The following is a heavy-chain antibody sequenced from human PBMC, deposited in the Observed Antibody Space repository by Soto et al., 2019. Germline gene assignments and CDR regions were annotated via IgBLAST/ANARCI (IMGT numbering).Heavy chain of an antibody. CDR1: GFTFDDYG. CDR3: AAGVWSGYYTWEPIGDYYYYMDV. J-gene: IGHJ6*03. V-gene: IGHV3-20*01. Sequence: GGSLRLSCAASGFTFDDYGMSWVRQAPGKGLEWVSGINWNGGSTGYADSVKGRFTISRDNAKNSLYLQMNSLRAEDTALYHCAAGVWSGYYTWEPIGDYYYYMDVWGKGTTVTVSS. CDR2: INWNGGST. D-gene: IGHD3-3*01.